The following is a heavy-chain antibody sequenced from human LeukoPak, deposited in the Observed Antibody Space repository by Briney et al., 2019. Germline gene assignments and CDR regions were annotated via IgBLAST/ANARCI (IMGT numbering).Heavy chain of an antibody. Sequence: GGSLRLSWAASGFTFSSYAMSWVRQAPGKGLEWVSAISGSGDSTYYGDSVKGRFTISRDNSKNTLYLQMTSLRAEDTAVYYCAKTRPLDSSSWSHGDYWGQGTLVTVSS. CDR1: GFTFSSYA. CDR2: ISGSGDST. D-gene: IGHD6-13*01. V-gene: IGHV3-23*01. CDR3: AKTRPLDSSSWSHGDY. J-gene: IGHJ4*02.